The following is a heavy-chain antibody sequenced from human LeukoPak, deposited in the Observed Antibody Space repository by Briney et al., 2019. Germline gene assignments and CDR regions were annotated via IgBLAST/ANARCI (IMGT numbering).Heavy chain of an antibody. Sequence: SETLSLTCTVSGGSISSSSYYWGWIRQPPGKGLEWIGSIYYSGSTYYNPSLKSRVTISVDTSKNQFSLKLSSVTAADTAVYYCARSRHYYDSSGWDYWGQGTLVTVSS. D-gene: IGHD3-22*01. CDR3: ARSRHYYDSSGWDY. CDR2: IYYSGST. V-gene: IGHV4-39*07. CDR1: GGSISSSSYY. J-gene: IGHJ4*02.